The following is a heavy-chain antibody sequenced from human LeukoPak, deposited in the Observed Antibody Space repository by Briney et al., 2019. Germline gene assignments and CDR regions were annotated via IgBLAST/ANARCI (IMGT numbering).Heavy chain of an antibody. V-gene: IGHV1-24*01. Sequence: SVKVSCKVSGYTLTELSMHWVRQAPGKGLEWMGGFDPEDGETIYAQKFQGRVTMTEDTSTSTAYMELRSLRSDDTAVYYCARDRGYDILTGYYKDWGQGTLVTVSS. CDR2: FDPEDGET. CDR3: ARDRGYDILTGYYKD. J-gene: IGHJ4*02. D-gene: IGHD3-9*01. CDR1: GYTLTELS.